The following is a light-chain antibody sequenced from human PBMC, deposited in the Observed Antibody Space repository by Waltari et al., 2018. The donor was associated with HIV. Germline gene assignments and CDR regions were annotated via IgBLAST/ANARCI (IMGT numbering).Light chain of an antibody. Sequence: DIVMTQFPNSLAVSLGERATLECKSSQSLFYSNKNYLSWYEKKPGQPPRLLFYWASTREAGVPDRFSASGSGADFTLTIRKLQPEDVAIYYCQQYYGKLWTFGQGTKVEL. CDR3: QQYYGKLWT. CDR2: WAS. V-gene: IGKV4-1*01. CDR1: QSLFYSNKNY. J-gene: IGKJ1*01.